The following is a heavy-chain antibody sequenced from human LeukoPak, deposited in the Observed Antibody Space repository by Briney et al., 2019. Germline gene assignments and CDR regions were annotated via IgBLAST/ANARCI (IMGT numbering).Heavy chain of an antibody. CDR3: ARGHIVVVPAADNWFDP. Sequence: PSETLSLTCAVYGGSFSGYYWGWIRQPPGKGLEWIGSIYYSGSTYYNPSLKSRVTISVDTSKNQFSLKLSSVTAADTAVYYCARGHIVVVPAADNWFDPWGQGTLVTVSS. CDR2: IYYSGST. J-gene: IGHJ5*02. V-gene: IGHV4-34*01. CDR1: GGSFSGYY. D-gene: IGHD2-2*01.